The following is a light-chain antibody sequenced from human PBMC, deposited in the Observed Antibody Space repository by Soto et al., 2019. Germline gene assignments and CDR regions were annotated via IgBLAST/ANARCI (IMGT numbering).Light chain of an antibody. CDR2: DVS. CDR3: QHTTDFT. Sequence: DIQMTQSPSTLAASAGDTVTMTCRSPSKWLAWYQKKTGKAPKLLIYDVSNLERGVPPRFSGSTSGAESTLTITGLRPDDLGTYYCQHTTDFTFGQGTKVEIK. V-gene: IGKV1-5*01. CDR1: PSKW. J-gene: IGKJ2*01.